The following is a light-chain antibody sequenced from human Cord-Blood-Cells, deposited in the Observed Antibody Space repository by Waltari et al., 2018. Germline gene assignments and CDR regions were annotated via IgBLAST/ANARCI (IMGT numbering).Light chain of an antibody. CDR2: AAS. Sequence: DIQMTQSPSSLSASVGDRVTITCRASQTISSYLNWYQQKPGKAPKLLIYAASSLQSGVPSRFSGSGSCTDFTLTISSLQHEDFATYYCQQSYSTLPYTFGQGTKLEIK. CDR1: QTISSY. J-gene: IGKJ2*01. V-gene: IGKV1-39*01. CDR3: QQSYSTLPYT.